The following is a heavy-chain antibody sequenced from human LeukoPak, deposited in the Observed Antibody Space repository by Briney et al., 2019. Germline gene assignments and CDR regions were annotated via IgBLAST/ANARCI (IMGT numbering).Heavy chain of an antibody. CDR3: ARDRGAVAGTMYYFDY. V-gene: IGHV3-30-3*01. D-gene: IGHD6-19*01. Sequence: PGGSRRLSCAASGFTFSSYAMHWVRQAPGKGLEWVAVISYDGSNKYYADSVKGRFTISRDNSKNTLYLQMNSLRAEDTAVYYCARDRGAVAGTMYYFDYWGQGTLVTVSS. CDR1: GFTFSSYA. J-gene: IGHJ4*02. CDR2: ISYDGSNK.